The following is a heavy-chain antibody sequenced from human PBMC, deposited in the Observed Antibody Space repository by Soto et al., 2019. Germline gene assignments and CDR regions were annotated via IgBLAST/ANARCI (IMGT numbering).Heavy chain of an antibody. CDR1: GGSFSGYY. D-gene: IGHD2-15*01. Sequence: PSETLSLSCSVYGGSFSGYYWSWIRQPPGKGLEWIGEINHSGSTNYNPSLKSRVTMTRDRSSTSVYMELSSLTSDDTAMYYCASEKGGFDFWGQGTVVTVSS. CDR3: ASEKGGFDF. V-gene: IGHV4-34*10. CDR2: INHSGST. J-gene: IGHJ3*01.